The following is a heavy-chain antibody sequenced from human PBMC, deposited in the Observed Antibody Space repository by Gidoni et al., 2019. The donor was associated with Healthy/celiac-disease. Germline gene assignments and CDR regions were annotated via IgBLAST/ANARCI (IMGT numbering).Heavy chain of an antibody. CDR1: GINFSSYS. Sequence: EVQPVETGGGLVKPGGSLRPSCAASGINFSSYSMNWVRQAPGKGLGWFSSISSSSSYIYYADSVTGRFTISRDNAKNSLYLQMDSLRAEDTAVYYCARWGTDIGDAFDIWGQGTMVTVSS. V-gene: IGHV3-21*01. J-gene: IGHJ3*02. CDR2: ISSSSSYI. CDR3: ARWGTDIGDAFDI. D-gene: IGHD2-15*01.